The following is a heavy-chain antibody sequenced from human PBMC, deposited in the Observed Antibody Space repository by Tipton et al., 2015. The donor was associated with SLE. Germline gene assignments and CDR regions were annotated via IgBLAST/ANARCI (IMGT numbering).Heavy chain of an antibody. D-gene: IGHD3-10*01. V-gene: IGHV3-74*01. CDR2: INTDGSST. CDR1: GFTFSNYW. Sequence: SLRLSCAASGFTFSNYWMHWVRQAPGKGLVWVSRINTDGSSTSYADSVKGRFTISRDNAKNTLYLQMNSLRAEDMAVYYCVRQNVHGSGSYYKHIWFDPWGQGTLVTVSS. J-gene: IGHJ5*02. CDR3: VRQNVHGSGSYYKHIWFDP.